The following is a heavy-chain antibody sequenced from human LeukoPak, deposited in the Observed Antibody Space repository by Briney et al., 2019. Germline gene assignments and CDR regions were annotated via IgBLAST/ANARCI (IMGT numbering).Heavy chain of an antibody. V-gene: IGHV3-11*01. Sequence: PGGSLRLSCAVSGFTFSDYYMTWIRQAPGKGLEWVSYISSRGNTIYCADSVKGRFTVSRDNAKNSLYLQMNSLRAEDTAVYYCARESNWAFDYWGQGTLVTVSS. CDR1: GFTFSDYY. D-gene: IGHD7-27*01. CDR3: ARESNWAFDY. CDR2: ISSRGNTI. J-gene: IGHJ4*02.